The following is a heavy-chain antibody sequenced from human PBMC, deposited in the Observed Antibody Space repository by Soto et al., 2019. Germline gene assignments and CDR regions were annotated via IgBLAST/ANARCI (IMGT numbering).Heavy chain of an antibody. CDR1: GGTFSSYA. V-gene: IGHV1-69*01. CDR2: IIPIFGTA. D-gene: IGHD2-15*01. J-gene: IGHJ4*02. CDR3: ARSLEGYCSGGSCFNFDY. Sequence: QVQLVQSGAEVKKPGSSVKVSCKASGGTFSSYAISWVRQAPGQGLEWMGGIIPIFGTANYAQKFQGRVTITADESTSTAYMELSSLRSEDTAVYCCARSLEGYCSGGSCFNFDYWGQGTLVTVSS.